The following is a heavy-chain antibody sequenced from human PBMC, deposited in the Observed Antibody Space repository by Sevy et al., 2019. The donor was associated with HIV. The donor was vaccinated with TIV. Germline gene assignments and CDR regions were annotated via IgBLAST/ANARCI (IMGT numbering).Heavy chain of an antibody. V-gene: IGHV3-23*01. CDR3: AKEYYDILTGSPGGVDY. Sequence: GGSLRLSCVASGFTFSSYAMSWVRQAPGKGLEWVSAISGSGGSTYYADSVMGRFPISRDNSKNTLYLQMNSLRAEDTAVYYCAKEYYDILTGSPGGVDYWGQGTLVTVSS. J-gene: IGHJ4*02. CDR1: GFTFSSYA. D-gene: IGHD3-9*01. CDR2: ISGSGGST.